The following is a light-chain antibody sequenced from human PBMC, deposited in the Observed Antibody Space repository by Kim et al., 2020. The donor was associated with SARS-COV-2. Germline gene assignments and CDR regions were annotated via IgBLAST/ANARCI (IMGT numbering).Light chain of an antibody. CDR2: KTS. Sequence: SAPGGDRVTIPCRASQSITDLVAWYQQKPGKAPKLLIHKTSSLENGVPSRFSGSGSATEFTLTISSLQPDDFATYYCQQYYDYWTFGQGTKVEIK. CDR1: QSITDL. CDR3: QQYYDYWT. J-gene: IGKJ1*01. V-gene: IGKV1-5*03.